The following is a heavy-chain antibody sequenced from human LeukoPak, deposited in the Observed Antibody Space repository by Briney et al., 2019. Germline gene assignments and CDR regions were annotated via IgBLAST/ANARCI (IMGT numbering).Heavy chain of an antibody. D-gene: IGHD3-3*01. CDR1: RCTFPRYY. CDR2: MNPYRGNT. Sequence: VSDPVPCQDCRCTFPRYYINWLRQAPGQGREGVGWMNPYRGNTDYAQKSQGRVTMTRNTSISTAYMELSSLRSEDTAVYYCARVSSTRTRYYDFWSGYLGYYYYGMNVWGQGTTVTVSS. CDR3: ARVSSTRTRYYDFWSGYLGYYYYGMNV. J-gene: IGHJ6*02. V-gene: IGHV1-8*01.